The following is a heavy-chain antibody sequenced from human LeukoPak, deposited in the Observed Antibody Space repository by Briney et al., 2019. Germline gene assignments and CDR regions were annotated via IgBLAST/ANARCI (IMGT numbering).Heavy chain of an antibody. V-gene: IGHV3-48*01. Sequence: PGGSLRLSCAASGFTFSSYSMNWVRQAPGKGLEWVSYISSDSSGIRYADSVRGRFTISRDNAENSVYLQMNSLRAEDAAVYYCATHYLGYYYDIGYYMDVWGKGTTVTVSS. CDR3: ATHYLGYYYDIGYYMDV. J-gene: IGHJ6*03. D-gene: IGHD3-22*01. CDR2: ISSDSSGI. CDR1: GFTFSSYS.